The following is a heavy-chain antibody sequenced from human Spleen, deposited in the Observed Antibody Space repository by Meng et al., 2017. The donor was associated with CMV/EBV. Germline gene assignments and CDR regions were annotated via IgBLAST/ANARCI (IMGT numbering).Heavy chain of an antibody. Sequence: KVSCKGSGYSFTKYWIGWVRQMPGKGLEWMGIIYPGDSDTRYSPSFQGQVTISAVKSISTAYLQWSSLKASDTAMYYCARLLLWFGERGYFDYWGQGTLVTVSS. D-gene: IGHD3-10*01. J-gene: IGHJ4*02. V-gene: IGHV5-51*01. CDR1: GYSFTKYW. CDR2: IYPGDSDT. CDR3: ARLLLWFGERGYFDY.